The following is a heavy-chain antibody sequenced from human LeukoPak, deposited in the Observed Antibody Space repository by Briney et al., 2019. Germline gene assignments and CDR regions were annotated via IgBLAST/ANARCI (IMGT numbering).Heavy chain of an antibody. D-gene: IGHD3-10*01. J-gene: IGHJ6*04. V-gene: IGHV3-9*01. CDR2: ISWNSGSI. CDR1: GFTFDDYA. Sequence: GGSLRLSCAASGFTFDDYAMHWVRQAPGKGLEWVSGISWNSGSIGYADSVKGRFTISRDNAKNSLYLQMNSLKTEDTAVYYCTRAVDGSGYYYYGMDVWGKGTTVTVSS. CDR3: TRAVDGSGYYYYGMDV.